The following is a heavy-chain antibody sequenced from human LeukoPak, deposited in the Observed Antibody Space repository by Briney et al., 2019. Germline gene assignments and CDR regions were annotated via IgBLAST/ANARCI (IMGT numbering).Heavy chain of an antibody. J-gene: IGHJ4*02. Sequence: SETLSLTCVVSGGSVSGYYWGWIRQPPGRGLEWIGYVYYSGSTNYNPSLKSRVTISVDTSKNQFSLKLSSVTAADTAVYYCARSSSVAVAGSRFDYWGQGALVTVSS. CDR2: VYYSGST. CDR3: ARSSSVAVAGSRFDY. V-gene: IGHV4-59*02. D-gene: IGHD6-13*01. CDR1: GGSVSGYY.